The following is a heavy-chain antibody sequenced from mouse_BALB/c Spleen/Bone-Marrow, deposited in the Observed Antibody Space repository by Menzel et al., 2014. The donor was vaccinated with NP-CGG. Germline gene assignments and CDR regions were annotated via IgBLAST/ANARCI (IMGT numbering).Heavy chain of an antibody. D-gene: IGHD1-1*01. J-gene: IGHJ2*01. CDR1: GFNIKDYY. CDR2: IDPGNGDT. Sequence: VQLQQSGAELVRSGASVKLSCTASGFNIKDYYMHWVKQRPEQGLEWIGWIDPGNGDTEYAPKFQGKATMTADTSSNTAFLQVSSLTSEDTAVYYLNAEHGNYYYFDYWGQGTTLTVSS. V-gene: IGHV14-4*02. CDR3: NAEHGNYYYFDY.